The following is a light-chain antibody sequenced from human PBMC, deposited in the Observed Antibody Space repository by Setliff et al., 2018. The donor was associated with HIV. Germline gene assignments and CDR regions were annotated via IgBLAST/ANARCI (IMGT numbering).Light chain of an antibody. V-gene: IGLV2-14*01. CDR3: TSYTGSSTYI. J-gene: IGLJ1*01. CDR2: EVS. Sequence: QSVLTQPASVSGSPGQSITISCTGTSSDVGGYNYVSWYQQHPGKAPKPIIYEVSNRPSGLSNRFSGSKSGNTASLTISGLQAEDEADYYCTSYTGSSTYIFGTGTKVTVL. CDR1: SSDVGGYNY.